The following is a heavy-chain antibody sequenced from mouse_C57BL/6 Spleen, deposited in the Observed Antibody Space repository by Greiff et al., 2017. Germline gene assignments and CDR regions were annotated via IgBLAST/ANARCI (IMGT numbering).Heavy chain of an antibody. CDR1: GYTFTDYY. Sequence: VQLQQSGPELVKPGASVKISCKASGYTFTDYYMNWVKPSHGKSLEWIGDITPNNGGTSYNQKFKGQATLTVDKSSSTAYMELRSLTSEDSAVYYCARRLDTTVENYAMDYWGQGTSVTVSS. CDR2: ITPNNGGT. V-gene: IGHV1-26*01. D-gene: IGHD1-1*01. J-gene: IGHJ4*01. CDR3: ARRLDTTVENYAMDY.